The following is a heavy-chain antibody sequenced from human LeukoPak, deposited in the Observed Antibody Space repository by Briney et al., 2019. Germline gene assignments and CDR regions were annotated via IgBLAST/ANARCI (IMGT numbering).Heavy chain of an antibody. D-gene: IGHD6-19*01. V-gene: IGHV4-4*07. CDR2: LYPSGRT. J-gene: IGHJ4*02. CDR1: GGSISLSF. CDR3: ARDAGSGWYYFDS. Sequence: PSETLSLTCTVSGGSISLSFWSWLRQPAGKGLEWVGRLYPSGRTENNPSLKSRASISLDAPKSQFSLRLTSVTAADTAVYFCARDAGSGWYYFDSWGQGTRVTVSS.